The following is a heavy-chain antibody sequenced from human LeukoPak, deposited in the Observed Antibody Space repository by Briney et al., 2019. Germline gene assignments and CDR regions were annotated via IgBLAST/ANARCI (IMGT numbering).Heavy chain of an antibody. Sequence: GGSLRLSCAASRFTFTNYAMSWVRQAPGKGLEWVAVISYDGSNKYYADSVKGRFTISRDNSKNTLYLQMNSLRAEDTAVYYCATSARWEETFDYWGQGTLVTVSS. J-gene: IGHJ4*02. CDR3: ATSARWEETFDY. CDR1: RFTFTNYA. D-gene: IGHD1-26*01. V-gene: IGHV3-30*03. CDR2: ISYDGSNK.